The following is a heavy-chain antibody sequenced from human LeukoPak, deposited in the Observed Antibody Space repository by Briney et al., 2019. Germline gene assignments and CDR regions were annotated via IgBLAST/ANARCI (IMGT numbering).Heavy chain of an antibody. J-gene: IGHJ5*02. CDR2: MNPNSGNT. CDR1: GYTFTSYD. Sequence: GASVKVSCKASGYTFTSYDINWVRQATGQGLECMGWMNPNSGNTGYAQKFQGRVTMTRNTSISTAYMELSSLRSEDTAVYYCARGLREQWLVLNWFDPWGQGTLVTVSS. CDR3: ARGLREQWLVLNWFDP. V-gene: IGHV1-8*01. D-gene: IGHD6-19*01.